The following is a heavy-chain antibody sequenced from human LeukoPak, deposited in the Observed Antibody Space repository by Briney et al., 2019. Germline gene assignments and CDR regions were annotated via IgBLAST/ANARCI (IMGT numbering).Heavy chain of an antibody. D-gene: IGHD2-15*01. CDR1: GFTFSSYS. CDR2: ISSSSSYI. CDR3: AKGLGMVVAATPLDY. Sequence: GGSLRLSCAASGFTFSSYSMNWVRQAPGKGLEWVSSISSSSSYIYYADSVKGRFTISRDNAKNTLYLQMNSLRAEDTAVYYCAKGLGMVVAATPLDYWGQGTLVTVSS. J-gene: IGHJ4*02. V-gene: IGHV3-21*01.